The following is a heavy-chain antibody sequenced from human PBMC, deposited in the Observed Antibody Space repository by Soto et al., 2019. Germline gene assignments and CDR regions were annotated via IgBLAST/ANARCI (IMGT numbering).Heavy chain of an antibody. D-gene: IGHD4-17*01. V-gene: IGHV1-18*01. J-gene: IGHJ4*02. CDR1: GYTFTRYG. CDR2: ISAYNGNT. CDR3: ARTLNYGDPTTHFDY. Sequence: QVPLVQSGAEVKKPGASVKVSCKASGYTFTRYGISWVRQAPGQGLEWMGWISAYNGNTNYAQKLQGRVTMTTDTSTSTAYMELRSLRSDDTAVYYCARTLNYGDPTTHFDYWGQGTLVTVSS.